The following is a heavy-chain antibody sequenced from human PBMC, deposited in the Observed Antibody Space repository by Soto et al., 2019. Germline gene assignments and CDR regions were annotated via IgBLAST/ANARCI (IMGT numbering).Heavy chain of an antibody. V-gene: IGHV3-48*02. CDR2: ISSSSSTI. Sequence: EVQLVESGGGLVQPGGSLRLSCAASGFTFSSYSMNWVRQAPGKGLEWVSYISSSSSTIYYADSVKGRFTISRDNAKNSLYLQMNSLRDEDTAVYYCATSPIQWLGDAFDIWGQGTMVTVSS. J-gene: IGHJ3*02. D-gene: IGHD6-19*01. CDR3: ATSPIQWLGDAFDI. CDR1: GFTFSSYS.